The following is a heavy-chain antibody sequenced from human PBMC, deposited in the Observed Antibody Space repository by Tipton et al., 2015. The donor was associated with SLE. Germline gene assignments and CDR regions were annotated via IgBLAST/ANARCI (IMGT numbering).Heavy chain of an antibody. CDR3: VGGSGWLPDY. CDR1: GFTFDDYA. J-gene: IGHJ4*02. V-gene: IGHV3-9*01. Sequence: SLRLSCAASGFTFDDYAMHWVRQAPGKGLEWVSGISWNGDYIDYVGSVKGRFTISRDNAKNSVYLQMNSLRAEDSGVYYCVGGSGWLPDYWGQGTLVTVSS. D-gene: IGHD6-19*01. CDR2: ISWNGDYI.